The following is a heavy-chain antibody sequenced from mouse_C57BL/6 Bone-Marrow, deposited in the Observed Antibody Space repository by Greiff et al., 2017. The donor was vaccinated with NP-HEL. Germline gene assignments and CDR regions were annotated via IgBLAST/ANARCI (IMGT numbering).Heavy chain of an antibody. CDR1: GYAFSSSW. CDR2: IYPGDGDT. J-gene: IGHJ1*03. CDR3: ASTKNTGRYFDV. V-gene: IGHV1-82*01. D-gene: IGHD5-2*01. Sequence: VQLQQSGPELVKPGASVKISCKASGYAFSSSWMNWVKQRPGKGLEWIGRIYPGDGDTNYNGKFKGKATLTADKSSSTAYMQLSSLTSEDSAVYFCASTKNTGRYFDVWGTGTTVTVSS.